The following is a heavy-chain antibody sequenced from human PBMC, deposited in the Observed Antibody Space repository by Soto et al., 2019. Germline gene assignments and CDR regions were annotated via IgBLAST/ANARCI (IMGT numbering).Heavy chain of an antibody. CDR2: ISGRGGDT. J-gene: IGHJ4*02. D-gene: IGHD4-17*01. Sequence: EVQLLESGGGLVQPGGSLRLSCAASGFTFRSYGMSWVRQAPGKGLEWVSAISGRGGDTYYADSVKGRFTISRDNPKNILYLQMNSLRAEDTAVYYCAKDGGDYALDYWGQGTLVTVSS. V-gene: IGHV3-23*01. CDR3: AKDGGDYALDY. CDR1: GFTFRSYG.